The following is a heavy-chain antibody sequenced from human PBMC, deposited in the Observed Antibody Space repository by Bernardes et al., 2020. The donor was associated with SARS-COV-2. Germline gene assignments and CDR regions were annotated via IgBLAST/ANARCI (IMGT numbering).Heavy chain of an antibody. V-gene: IGHV4-34*01. J-gene: IGHJ5*02. CDR2: INHAGNT. CDR3: ARGSPSDRGYDSS. Sequence: SESLSLTCAVSGGSFSTHYLNWIRQPPGKGLEWIGDINHAGNTNYNPSLKSRVSISVDTSKNQFSLRLNSVTAADTAVYYCARGSPSDRGYDSSWGQGTLVTVSS. D-gene: IGHD5-12*01. CDR1: GGSFSTHY.